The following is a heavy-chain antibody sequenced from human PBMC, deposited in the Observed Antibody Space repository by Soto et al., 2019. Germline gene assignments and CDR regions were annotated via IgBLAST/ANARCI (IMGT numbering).Heavy chain of an antibody. D-gene: IGHD1-26*01. Sequence: GGSLRLSCAGSGLTFSGFTFSSYAMSWVRQAPGKGLEWVSAISGSGGSTYYADSVKGRFTISRDNSKNTLYLQMNSLRAEDTAVYYCAKSSSFATNNWFDPWGQGTLVTVSS. V-gene: IGHV3-23*01. CDR1: GLTFSGFTFSSYA. CDR2: ISGSGGST. CDR3: AKSSSFATNNWFDP. J-gene: IGHJ5*02.